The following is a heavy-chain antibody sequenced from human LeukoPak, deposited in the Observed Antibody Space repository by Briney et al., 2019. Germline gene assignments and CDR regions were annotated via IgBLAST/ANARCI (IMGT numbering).Heavy chain of an antibody. CDR3: VRDGLLWYGGAT. CDR2: LNSDGTRI. Sequence: GGSLRLSCAASGFSFSNNWMSWVRQAPGKGLEWVSCLNSDGTRISYADSVKGRFTISRDNANNTLYLQMTSLRVEDTAVYYCVRDGLLWYGGATWGQGTMVTVSS. D-gene: IGHD2-21*01. V-gene: IGHV3-74*01. CDR1: GFSFSNNW. J-gene: IGHJ3*01.